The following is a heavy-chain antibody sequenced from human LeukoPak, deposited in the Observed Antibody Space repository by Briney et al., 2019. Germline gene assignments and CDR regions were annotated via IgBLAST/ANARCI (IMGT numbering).Heavy chain of an antibody. CDR3: AKAVGSSGYFSRDAFDI. CDR2: ISGGGSGT. Sequence: GALRLSCAASGFTVSSNYMSWVRQAPGKGLEWVAVISGGGSGTYYADSVRGRFTISRDNSKNTVYLQMNSLRAEDTAIYYCAKAVGSSGYFSRDAFDIWGQGTMVTVSS. D-gene: IGHD3-22*01. V-gene: IGHV3-23*01. J-gene: IGHJ3*02. CDR1: GFTVSSNY.